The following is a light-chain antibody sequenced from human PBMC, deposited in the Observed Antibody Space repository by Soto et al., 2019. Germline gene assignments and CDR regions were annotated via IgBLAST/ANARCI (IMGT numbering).Light chain of an antibody. CDR3: QQYNTYSSLT. Sequence: DIQMAQSPSTLSASVGDRGIITCRSSQSISSWLAWYQQKLGRAPRLLIYDASSLESGVPSRFSGSGYGTEFTLTISSLQPDDFATYYCQQYNTYSSLTFGGGTKVDIK. J-gene: IGKJ4*01. V-gene: IGKV1-5*01. CDR2: DAS. CDR1: QSISSW.